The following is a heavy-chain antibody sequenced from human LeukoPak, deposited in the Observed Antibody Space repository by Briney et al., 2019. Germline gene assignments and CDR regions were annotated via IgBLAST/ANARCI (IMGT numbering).Heavy chain of an antibody. CDR2: ISHNGSSK. CDR3: ARGRSPDYWYFDL. CDR1: GFTFSSYA. Sequence: GGSLRLSCAASGFTFSSYAMSWVRQAPGKGLEWAALISHNGSSKYYADSVRGRFTISRDNSNTLYLEMNSLRPEDTAVFYCARGRSPDYWYFDLWGRGTPVTVSS. V-gene: IGHV3-30-3*01. J-gene: IGHJ2*01.